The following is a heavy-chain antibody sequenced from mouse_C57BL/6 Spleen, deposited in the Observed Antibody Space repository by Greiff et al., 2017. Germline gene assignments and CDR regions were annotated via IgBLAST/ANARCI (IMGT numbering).Heavy chain of an antibody. V-gene: IGHV1-53*01. CDR2: INPSNGGT. CDR1: GYSFTSYW. Sequence: VQLQQPGTELVKPGASVKLSCKASGYSFTSYWMHWVKQRPGQGLEWIGNINPSNGGTSYNEKFKSKATLTVDKSSSTAYMQLSSLTSEDSAVYYCARTPYAYDSSYVGCWGQGTTLTVSS. CDR3: ARTPYAYDSSYVGC. D-gene: IGHD1-1*01. J-gene: IGHJ2*01.